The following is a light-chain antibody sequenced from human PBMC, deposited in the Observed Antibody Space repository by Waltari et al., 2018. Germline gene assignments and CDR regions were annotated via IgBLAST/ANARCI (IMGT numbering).Light chain of an antibody. V-gene: IGLV8-61*01. J-gene: IGLJ3*02. CDR1: SWPICYHLQ. Sequence: NLVTQGTTIARVPGRTRPNTWCYRSWPICYHLQPLLFQRAPGQAPLTLIFDTYTRSSGVPDRFSGSILDNKAALTITGAQVDDESDYYCAVSMRSGIWVFGGGTKLTVL. CDR2: DTY. CDR3: AVSMRSGIWV.